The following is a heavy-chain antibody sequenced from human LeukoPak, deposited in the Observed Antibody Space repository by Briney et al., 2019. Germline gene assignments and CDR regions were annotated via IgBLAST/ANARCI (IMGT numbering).Heavy chain of an antibody. CDR2: IYHSGST. CDR3: ARSQDDSSGYYYNY. J-gene: IGHJ4*02. D-gene: IGHD3-22*01. CDR1: GCSVSSGGYS. V-gene: IGHV4-30-2*01. Sequence: SETLSVTCAVSGCSVSSGGYSGSWIRQPPGKGLEWFGYIYHSGSTYYHPSLKSRVTISVDRSKNQFSLKLSSVTAADTAVYYCARSQDDSSGYYYNYWGQGTLVTVSS.